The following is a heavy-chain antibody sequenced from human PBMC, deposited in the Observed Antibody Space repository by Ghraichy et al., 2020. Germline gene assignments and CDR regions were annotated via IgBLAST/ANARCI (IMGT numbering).Heavy chain of an antibody. V-gene: IGHV4-61*01. CDR2: IHYSGST. Sequence: SETLSLICTVSGGSVSSTTYQWSWIRQPPGKGLEWIGTIHYSGSTNYNPSLESRVTISEDTSKSQFSLKLTSVTAADTAVYFCAVGFGSGSWLYYFDYWGQGTLVIVSS. D-gene: IGHD3-10*01. CDR3: AVGFGSGSWLYYFDY. CDR1: GGSVSSTTYQ. J-gene: IGHJ4*02.